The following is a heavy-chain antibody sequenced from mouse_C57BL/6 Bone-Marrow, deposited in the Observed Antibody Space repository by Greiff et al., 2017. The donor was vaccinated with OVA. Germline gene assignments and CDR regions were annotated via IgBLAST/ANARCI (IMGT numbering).Heavy chain of an antibody. V-gene: IGHV1-42*01. CDR2: INPSTGGT. D-gene: IGHD2-4*01. J-gene: IGHJ3*01. CDR1: GYSFTGYY. Sequence: EVQLQQSGPELVKPGASVKISCKASGYSFTGYYMNWVKQSPEKSLEWIGEINPSTGGTTYNQKFKAKATLTVDKSSSTAYMQLKSLTSEDSAVYYCAGYDYDEGQAWFAYWGQGTLVTVSA. CDR3: AGYDYDEGQAWFAY.